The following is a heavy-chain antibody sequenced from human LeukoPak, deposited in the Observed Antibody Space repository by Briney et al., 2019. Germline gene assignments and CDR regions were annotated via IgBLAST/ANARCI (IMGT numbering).Heavy chain of an antibody. D-gene: IGHD2-2*01. Sequence: GGSLRLSCAASGFTFSSYAMSWVRQAPGKGLEWVSAISGSGDSTYYADSVKGRFTISRDNSKNTLYLQMNSLRAEDTAVYYCAKDTADCSSTSCEGTDYWGQGTLVTVSS. J-gene: IGHJ4*02. CDR2: ISGSGDST. V-gene: IGHV3-23*01. CDR3: AKDTADCSSTSCEGTDY. CDR1: GFTFSSYA.